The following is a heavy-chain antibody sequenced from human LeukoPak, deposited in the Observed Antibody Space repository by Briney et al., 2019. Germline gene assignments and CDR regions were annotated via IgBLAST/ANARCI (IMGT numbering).Heavy chain of an antibody. CDR2: ISAYSGNT. D-gene: IGHD3-22*01. CDR3: ARDRVTMIVSPPGY. CDR1: GYTFTSYG. Sequence: ASVKVSCKASGYTFTSYGISWVRRAPGQGREWMGWISAYSGNTNYAQKLQGRVTMTTDTSTSTAYMELRSLRSDDTAVYYCARDRVTMIVSPPGYWGQGTLVTVSS. J-gene: IGHJ4*02. V-gene: IGHV1-18*01.